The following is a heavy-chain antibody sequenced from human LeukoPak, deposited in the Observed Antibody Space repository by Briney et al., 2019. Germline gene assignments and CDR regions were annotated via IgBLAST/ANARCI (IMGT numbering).Heavy chain of an antibody. J-gene: IGHJ4*02. Sequence: SETLSLTCTVSGDSISSYCWNWIRQPPGKGLEWIGYIYYSGSANYNPSLKSRVTISGDTSKNQFSLNLTPVTAADTAAYYCARGRYYGAVDYWSQGTLVTVSS. CDR3: ARGRYYGAVDY. V-gene: IGHV4-59*01. CDR2: IYYSGSA. D-gene: IGHD3-10*01. CDR1: GDSISSYC.